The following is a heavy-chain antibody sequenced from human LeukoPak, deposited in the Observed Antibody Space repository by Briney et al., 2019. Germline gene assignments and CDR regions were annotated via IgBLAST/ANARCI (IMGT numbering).Heavy chain of an antibody. D-gene: IGHD4-17*01. CDR1: GFTFSSYG. CDR2: ISYDGSNK. V-gene: IGHV3-30*18. J-gene: IGHJ4*02. CDR3: AKDFYGDFLYYFDY. Sequence: GRSQRLSCAASGFTFSSYGMHWVRQAPGKGLEWVAVISYDGSNKYYADSVKGRFTISRDNSKNTLYLQMNSLRAEDTAVYYCAKDFYGDFLYYFDYWGQGTLVTVSS.